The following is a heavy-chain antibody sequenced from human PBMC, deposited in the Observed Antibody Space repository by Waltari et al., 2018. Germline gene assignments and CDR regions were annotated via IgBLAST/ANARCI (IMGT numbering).Heavy chain of an antibody. CDR1: GYTFSTYG. CDR2: IRGYDGDT. V-gene: IGHV1-18*01. D-gene: IGHD3-22*01. J-gene: IGHJ5*02. CDR3: ARLYDASAYYNTYLDP. Sequence: QVQLVQSGAEMRKPGASVKVSCQASGYTFSTYGIAWVRQAPGQGLEWMGWIRGYDGDTKYAREFEGRLTVTTDTSTNTAHMELRSLRSDDTAVYYCARLYDASAYYNTYLDPWGQGALVTVSS.